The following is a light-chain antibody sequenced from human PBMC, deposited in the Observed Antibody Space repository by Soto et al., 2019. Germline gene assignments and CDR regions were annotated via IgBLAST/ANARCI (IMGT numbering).Light chain of an antibody. Sequence: DIEMTQSPSTLSASVGDRVSITCRASQSISSWLAWYQQKPGKAPKLLIYDASSLESGVPSRFSGSGSGTQFTISISSLQPDDFATYYCQQCDSYPYTFGQGTNLEIK. CDR3: QQCDSYPYT. CDR1: QSISSW. CDR2: DAS. V-gene: IGKV1-5*01. J-gene: IGKJ2*01.